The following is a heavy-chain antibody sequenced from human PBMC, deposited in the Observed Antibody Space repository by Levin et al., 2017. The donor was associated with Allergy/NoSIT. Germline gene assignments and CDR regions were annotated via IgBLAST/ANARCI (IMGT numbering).Heavy chain of an antibody. D-gene: IGHD3-16*01. CDR2: IKQDGSET. Sequence: GESLKISCVASGFTFTSFWMTWVRQAPGKGLEWVANIKQDGSETYYVDSVKGRFTISRDNAKNSVYLQMNSLRVDDTAVYYCAREEGWGYHYGMDGWGQGTTVTVSS. CDR1: GFTFTSFW. V-gene: IGHV3-7*01. J-gene: IGHJ6*02. CDR3: AREEGWGYHYGMDG.